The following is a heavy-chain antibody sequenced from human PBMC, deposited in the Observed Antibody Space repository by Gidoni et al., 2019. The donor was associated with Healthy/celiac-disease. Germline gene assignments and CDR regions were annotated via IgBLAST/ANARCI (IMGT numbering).Heavy chain of an antibody. V-gene: IGHV2-5*01. CDR3: AHLPPLWFGELFRPSYFDL. CDR1: GFSLRTSGVG. J-gene: IGHJ2*01. CDR2: IYWNYDK. Sequence: QITLKESGPTLVKPTQTLTLTCTFSGFSLRTSGVGVGWIRQPPGKALEWLALIYWNYDKRYSPSLKSRLTITKDTSKNQVVLTMTNMDPVDTATYYCAHLPPLWFGELFRPSYFDLWGRGTLVTVSS. D-gene: IGHD3-10*01.